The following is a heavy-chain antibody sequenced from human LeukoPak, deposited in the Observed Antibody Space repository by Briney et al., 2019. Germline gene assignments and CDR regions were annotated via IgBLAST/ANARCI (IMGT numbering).Heavy chain of an antibody. J-gene: IGHJ4*02. CDR3: AREQIQLWSTIDY. CDR1: GFTFSSYA. V-gene: IGHV3-64*01. CDR2: ISSNGGST. Sequence: GGSLRLSCAASGFTFSSYAMHWVRQAPGKGLEYVSAISSNGGSTYYANSVKGRFTISRDNSKNTLYLQMGSLRAEDMAVYYWAREQIQLWSTIDYWGQGTLVTVSS. D-gene: IGHD5-18*01.